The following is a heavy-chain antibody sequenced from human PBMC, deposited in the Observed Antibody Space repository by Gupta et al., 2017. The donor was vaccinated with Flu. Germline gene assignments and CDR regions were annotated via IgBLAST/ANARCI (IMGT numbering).Heavy chain of an antibody. J-gene: IGHJ3*02. D-gene: IGHD1-26*01. CDR2: IWYDGSNK. V-gene: IGHV3-33*01. CDR1: GFTFSSYG. Sequence: QVQLVESGGGVVQPGRSLRLSCAASGFTFSSYGMHWVRQAPGKGLEWVAVIWYDGSNKYYADSVKGRFTISRDNSKNTLYLQMNSLRAEDTAVYYCARDRSPSGRWDDAFDIWGQGTMVTVSS. CDR3: ARDRSPSGRWDDAFDI.